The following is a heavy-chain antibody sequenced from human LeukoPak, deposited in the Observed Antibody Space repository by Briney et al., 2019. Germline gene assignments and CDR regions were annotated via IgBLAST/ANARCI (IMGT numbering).Heavy chain of an antibody. CDR3: AKDKSYDSSGSIDY. V-gene: IGHV3-9*01. D-gene: IGHD3-22*01. CDR1: EITFSNYA. J-gene: IGHJ4*02. Sequence: GGSLRLSCAASEITFSNYAISWVRQAPGKGLEWVSGISWNSGSIGYADSVKGRFTISRDNAKNSLYLQMNSLRAEDTALYYCAKDKSYDSSGSIDYWGQGTLVTVSS. CDR2: ISWNSGSI.